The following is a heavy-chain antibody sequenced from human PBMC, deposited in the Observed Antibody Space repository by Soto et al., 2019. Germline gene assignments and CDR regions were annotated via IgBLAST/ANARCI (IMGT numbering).Heavy chain of an antibody. J-gene: IGHJ4*02. D-gene: IGHD1-26*01. CDR1: GFTFSSYG. CDR2: IWFDGSNK. V-gene: IGHV3-33*08. CDR3: ARESGSYHFDY. Sequence: SLRLSCAASGFTFSSYGMHWLRQAPGKGLEWVAAIWFDGSNKYYADSVKGRFTISRDNSKNTLYLQMNSLRAEDTALYYCARESGSYHFDYWGQGTLVTVSS.